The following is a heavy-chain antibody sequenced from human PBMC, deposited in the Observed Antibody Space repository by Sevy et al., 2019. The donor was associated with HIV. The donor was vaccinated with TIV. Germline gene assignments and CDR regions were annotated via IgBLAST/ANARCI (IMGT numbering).Heavy chain of an antibody. D-gene: IGHD3-3*01. J-gene: IGHJ4*02. CDR1: GYTFTSYG. Sequence: ASVKVSCKASGYTFTSYGISWVRQAPGQGLEWMGWISAYNGNTNYSQKLQGRVTMTTDTSTSTAYMELRSLRSDDTAVYYCARSNDRAYDFWSGCDIGRPQQIDYWGQGTLVTVSS. CDR2: ISAYNGNT. CDR3: ARSNDRAYDFWSGCDIGRPQQIDY. V-gene: IGHV1-18*01.